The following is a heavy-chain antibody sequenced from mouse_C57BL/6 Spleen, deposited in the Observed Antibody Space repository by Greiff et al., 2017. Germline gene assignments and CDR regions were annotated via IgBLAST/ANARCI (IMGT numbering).Heavy chain of an antibody. CDR2: ISYSGST. CDR1: GYSITSDY. J-gene: IGHJ1*03. D-gene: IGHD2-4*01. V-gene: IGHV3-8*01. CDR3: ARYEGDDYDGAGYFDV. Sequence: VQLKESGPGLAKPSQTLSLTCSVTGYSITSDYWNWIRKFPGNKLEYMGYISYSGSTYYNPSLKSRISITRDTSKNQYYLQLNSVTTEDTATYYCARYEGDDYDGAGYFDVWGTGTTVTVSS.